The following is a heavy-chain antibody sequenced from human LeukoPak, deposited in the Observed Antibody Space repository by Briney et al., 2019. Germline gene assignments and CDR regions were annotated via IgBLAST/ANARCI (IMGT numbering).Heavy chain of an antibody. Sequence: ASVKVSCKASGYTFTNYGISWVRQAPGQRLEWVGWISAYNSNTVYAQKLQARVTMSTDTSTSTAYMELRSLTSDDTAVYYCAKDVWSSSETIDLDSWGQGTLVTVSS. V-gene: IGHV1-18*01. CDR3: AKDVWSSSETIDLDS. CDR1: GYTFTNYG. CDR2: ISAYNSNT. D-gene: IGHD2-2*01. J-gene: IGHJ4*02.